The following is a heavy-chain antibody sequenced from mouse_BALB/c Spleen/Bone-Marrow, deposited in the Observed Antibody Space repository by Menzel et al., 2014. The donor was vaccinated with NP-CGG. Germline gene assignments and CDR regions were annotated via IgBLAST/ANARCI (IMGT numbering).Heavy chain of an antibody. CDR1: GFNIKDTY. V-gene: IGHV14-3*02. J-gene: IGHJ3*01. CDR2: IDPANGNT. Sequence: EVQLQQSGAELVKPGASVKLSCTASGFNIKDTYMRWVKQRPEQGLEWIGRIDPANGNTKYDPKFQGKATITADTSSNTAYLQLSSLTSEDTAVYYCARGGAFAYWGQGTLVTVSA. CDR3: ARGGAFAY.